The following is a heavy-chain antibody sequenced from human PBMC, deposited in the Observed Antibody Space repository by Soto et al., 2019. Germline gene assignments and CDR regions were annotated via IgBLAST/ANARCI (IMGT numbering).Heavy chain of an antibody. CDR1: GGSISSSSYY. CDR3: ARFSSRPLIFDY. Sequence: SETLSLTCTVSGGSISSSSYYWGWIRQPPGKGLEWIASIHYSGSTYYNPSLKSRVTILEDTSKNQFSLKLSSVTAADTAVYYFARFSSRPLIFDYWGQGTLVTVSS. D-gene: IGHD6-13*01. J-gene: IGHJ4*02. CDR2: IHYSGST. V-gene: IGHV4-39*07.